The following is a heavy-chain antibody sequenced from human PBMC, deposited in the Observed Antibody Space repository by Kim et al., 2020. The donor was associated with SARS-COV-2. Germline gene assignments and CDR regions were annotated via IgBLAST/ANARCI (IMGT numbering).Heavy chain of an antibody. D-gene: IGHD3-3*01. CDR2: INVCNGNT. CDR1: GYDFTSYA. Sequence: ASVKVSCKASGYDFTSYAIHWVRQAPGQSLEWMGWINVCNGNTKYALKFQGRGLITRDTSARIAYMGLSSLTSEDTAVDYCAREGSGFEFWSGTPDYWGEGTLVTVSS. J-gene: IGHJ4*02. V-gene: IGHV1-3*01. CDR3: AREGSGFEFWSGTPDY.